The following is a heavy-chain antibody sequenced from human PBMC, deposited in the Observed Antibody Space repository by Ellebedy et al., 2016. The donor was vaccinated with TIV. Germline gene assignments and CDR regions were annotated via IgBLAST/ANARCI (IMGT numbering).Heavy chain of an antibody. CDR1: GGSFSTYY. Sequence: GGSLRLXCAIYGGSFSTYYWNWIRQPPGKGLEWVAVISYDGSYSYYADSVKGRFTISRDNSNNTLYLQMNSLRDEDTAVYYCARTLAFGVNSALGYWGQGTLVTVSS. J-gene: IGHJ4*02. CDR3: ARTLAFGVNSALGY. CDR2: ISYDGSYS. D-gene: IGHD4-23*01. V-gene: IGHV3-30*03.